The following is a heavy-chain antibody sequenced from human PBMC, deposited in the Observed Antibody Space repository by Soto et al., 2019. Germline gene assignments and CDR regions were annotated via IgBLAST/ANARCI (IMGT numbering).Heavy chain of an antibody. V-gene: IGHV3-21*01. CDR1: GFTFSSYS. CDR2: ISSSSSYI. J-gene: IGHJ4*02. D-gene: IGHD5-18*01. Sequence: GGSLRLSCAASGFTFSSYSMNWVRQAPGKGLEWVSSISSSSSYIYYADSVKGRFTISRDNAKNSLYLQMNSLRAEDTAVYYCARDLGIQLWSGYYFDYWGQGTLVTVSS. CDR3: ARDLGIQLWSGYYFDY.